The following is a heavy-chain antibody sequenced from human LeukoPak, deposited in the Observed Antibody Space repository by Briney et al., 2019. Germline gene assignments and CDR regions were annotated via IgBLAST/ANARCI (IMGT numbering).Heavy chain of an antibody. CDR3: ARGFVDFYSGYYRRDWFDP. CDR2: IYSSGST. CDR1: GGSISSYS. Sequence: SETLSLTCTVSGGSISSYSWSWIRQPAGKGLECIGRIYSSGSTNYNPSLKSRVTMSVDTSKNQFSLNLSSVTAADTAVYYCARGFVDFYSGYYRRDWFDPWGQGTLVTVSS. V-gene: IGHV4-4*07. D-gene: IGHD3-3*01. J-gene: IGHJ5*02.